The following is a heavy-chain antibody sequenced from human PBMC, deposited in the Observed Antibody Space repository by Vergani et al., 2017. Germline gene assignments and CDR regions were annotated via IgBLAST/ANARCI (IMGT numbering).Heavy chain of an antibody. Sequence: QVQLVQSGAEVKKPGASVKVSCKASGGPFSSYAISWVRQAPGQGLEGLGGITPFFVTANYAQKFQDRVTITADESTSTAYRELSSLRSEDTAVYYCARFAEAGGSGAFDIWGQGTMVTVSS. J-gene: IGHJ3*02. CDR1: GGPFSSYA. CDR3: ARFAEAGGSGAFDI. V-gene: IGHV1-69*13. CDR2: ITPFFVTA. D-gene: IGHD3-10*01.